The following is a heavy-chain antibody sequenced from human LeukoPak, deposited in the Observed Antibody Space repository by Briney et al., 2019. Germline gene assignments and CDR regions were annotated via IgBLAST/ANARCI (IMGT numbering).Heavy chain of an antibody. V-gene: IGHV4-59*12. CDR3: AREGQGILWFGEIPEYYFDY. CDR1: GGSISSYY. CDR2: IYYSGST. D-gene: IGHD3-10*01. Sequence: KPSETLSLTCTVSGGSISSYYWSWIRQPPGKGLEWIGYIYYSGSTNYNPSLKSRVTISVDTSKNQFSLKLSSVTAEDTAVYYCAREGQGILWFGEIPEYYFDYWGQGTLVTVSS. J-gene: IGHJ4*02.